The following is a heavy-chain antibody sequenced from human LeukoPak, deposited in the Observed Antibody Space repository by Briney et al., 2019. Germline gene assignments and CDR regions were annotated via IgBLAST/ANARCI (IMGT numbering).Heavy chain of an antibody. CDR1: GGSISSYY. Sequence: SETLSLTCTVSGGSISSYYWSWIRQPPGKGLEWIGYIYYSGSTNYNPSLKSRVTISADTSKNQFSLKLSSVTAADTAVYYCAREDSSGYSDVWGQGTTVTVSS. J-gene: IGHJ6*02. V-gene: IGHV4-59*01. D-gene: IGHD3-22*01. CDR3: AREDSSGYSDV. CDR2: IYYSGST.